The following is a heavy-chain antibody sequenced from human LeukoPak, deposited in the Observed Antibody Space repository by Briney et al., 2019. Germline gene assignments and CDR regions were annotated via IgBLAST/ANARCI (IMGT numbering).Heavy chain of an antibody. CDR2: ISSSSSYI. J-gene: IGHJ4*02. CDR3: ARDAEDIVVVPAALDY. CDR1: GFTFSSYS. V-gene: IGHV3-21*01. Sequence: GGTLRLSCAASGFTFSSYSTNWVRQAPGKGLEWVSSISSSSSYIYYADSVKGRFTISRDNAKNSLYLQMNSLRAEDTAVYYCARDAEDIVVVPAALDYWGQGTLVTVSS. D-gene: IGHD2-2*01.